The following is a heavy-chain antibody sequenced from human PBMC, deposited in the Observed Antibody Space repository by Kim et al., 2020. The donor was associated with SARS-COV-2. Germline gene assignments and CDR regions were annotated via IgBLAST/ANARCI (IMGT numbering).Heavy chain of an antibody. D-gene: IGHD3-10*01. Sequence: GGSLRLSCEASGFMFSSWSMNWVRQAPGKGLEWISYISRDRGFVYYADSVQGRFTISRDNAKNSLYLQMNSLRPEDTAVYYCARDFRLQWFGAMDAWGPGTTVIVSS. CDR3: ARDFRLQWFGAMDA. CDR2: ISRDRGFV. V-gene: IGHV3-21*05. CDR1: GFMFSSWS. J-gene: IGHJ6*02.